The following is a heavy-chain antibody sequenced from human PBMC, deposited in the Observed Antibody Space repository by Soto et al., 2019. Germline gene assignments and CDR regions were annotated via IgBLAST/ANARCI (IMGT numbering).Heavy chain of an antibody. D-gene: IGHD5-18*01. J-gene: IGHJ6*02. CDR2: INPNSGGT. CDR3: ARDDTPYYCYWGMDE. V-gene: IGHV1-2*02. Sequence: GPVKVSCKASGYTFTGYYMHWVRQAPGQGLEWMGWINPNSGGTNYAQKFQGRVTMTRDTSISTAYMELSRLRSDETAVYYCARDDTPYYCYWGMDEGGQGTRVTVSS. CDR1: GYTFTGYY.